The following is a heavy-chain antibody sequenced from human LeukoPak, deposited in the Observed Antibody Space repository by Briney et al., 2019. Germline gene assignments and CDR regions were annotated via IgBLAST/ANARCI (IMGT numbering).Heavy chain of an antibody. D-gene: IGHD6-19*01. V-gene: IGHV3-33*03. J-gene: IGHJ6*02. CDR3: AKEDSSGWYYYYGMDV. CDR1: GFTFNKYG. Sequence: GGSLRLSCVASGFTFNKYGVHWVRQAPGKGLEWVAVIWYDGSYEYFADSVKGRLAISRDNDKNTLYLQMNSLRAEDTAVYYCAKEDSSGWYYYYGMDVWGQGTLVTVSS. CDR2: IWYDGSYE.